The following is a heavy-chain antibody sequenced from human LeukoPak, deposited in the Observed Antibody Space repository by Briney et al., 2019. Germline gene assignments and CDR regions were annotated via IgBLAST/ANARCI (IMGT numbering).Heavy chain of an antibody. CDR2: IFYSGST. J-gene: IGHJ3*02. CDR3: ARGLGDYVWGSYRSNGAFDI. V-gene: IGHV4-39*07. Sequence: DPSETLSLTCTVSGGSISSSIYYWGWIRQPPGKGLEWIGSIFYSGSTYYNSSLKSRVIISVDTSKNQFSLKLSSVTAANTAVYYCARGLGDYVWGSYRSNGAFDIWGQGTMVTVSS. CDR1: GGSISSSIYY. D-gene: IGHD3-16*02.